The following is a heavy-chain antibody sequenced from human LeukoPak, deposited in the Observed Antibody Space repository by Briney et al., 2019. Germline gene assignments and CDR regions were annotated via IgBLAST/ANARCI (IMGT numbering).Heavy chain of an antibody. J-gene: IGHJ4*02. CDR3: AKVLAGSYFQYNFDY. CDR2: ISGSGGST. D-gene: IGHD1-26*01. Sequence: PGGSLRLSCAASGFTFSSYAMSWVRQAPGKGLEWVSAISGSGGSTYYADSVKGRFTISRDNSKNTLYLQMNSLRAEDTAVYYCAKVLAGSYFQYNFDYWGQGTLVTASS. CDR1: GFTFSSYA. V-gene: IGHV3-23*01.